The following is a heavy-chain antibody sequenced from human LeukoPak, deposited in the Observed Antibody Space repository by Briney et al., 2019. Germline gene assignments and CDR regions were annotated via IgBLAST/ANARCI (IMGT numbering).Heavy chain of an antibody. V-gene: IGHV3-30*02. CDR1: GFTFSNYW. Sequence: GGSPRLSCAASGFTFSNYWMTWVRQAPGKGLEWVAFIRYDGSNKYYADSVKGRFTISRDNSKNTLYLQMNSLRAEDTAVYYCAKAAPRIAVAGHYFDYWGQGTLVTVSS. J-gene: IGHJ4*02. CDR3: AKAAPRIAVAGHYFDY. D-gene: IGHD6-19*01. CDR2: IRYDGSNK.